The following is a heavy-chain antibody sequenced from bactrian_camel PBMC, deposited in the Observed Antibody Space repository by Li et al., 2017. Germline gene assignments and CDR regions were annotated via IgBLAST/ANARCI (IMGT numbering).Heavy chain of an antibody. CDR1: ELPYSSYC. CDR2: INSEDRP. D-gene: IGHD7*01. J-gene: IGHJ4*01. Sequence: QLVESGGGSVQTGGSLRLSCVASELPYSSYCGGWFRQAPGKERWGVAGINSEDRPKYNESVQGRFTASRDKRTNTLYLQMNNLQPEDTGMYFCAADEPVGAPLFDAEYHYWGYGTQVTVS. CDR3: AADEPVGAPLFDAEYHY. V-gene: IGHV3S53*01.